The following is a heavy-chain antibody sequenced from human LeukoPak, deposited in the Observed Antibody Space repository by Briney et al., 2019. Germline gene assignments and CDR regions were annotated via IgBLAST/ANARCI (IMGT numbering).Heavy chain of an antibody. CDR2: MYPGDSDT. D-gene: IGHD3-10*01. CDR1: GYRFSSYW. V-gene: IGHV5-51*01. CDR3: ARDYGSGSGNWFDA. Sequence: AGESLKISCQGSGYRFSSYWIGWVRQMPGKGLEWMGTMYPGDSDTRYRPSFQGQVTMSVDKSITTAYLEWSGLKASDTAMYYCARDYGSGSGNWFDAWGPGTLVTVSS. J-gene: IGHJ5*02.